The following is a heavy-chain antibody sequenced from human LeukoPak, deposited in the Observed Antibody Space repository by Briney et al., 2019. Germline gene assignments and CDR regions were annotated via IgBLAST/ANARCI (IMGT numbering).Heavy chain of an antibody. Sequence: GGSLRLSFAASGFTFSSYEMNWVRQAPGKGLEWVSYISSSGSTIYYADSVKGRFTISRDNAKNSLYLQMNSLRAEDTAVYYCARGSVWFGEPDYWGQGTLVTVSS. CDR1: GFTFSSYE. V-gene: IGHV3-48*03. CDR3: ARGSVWFGEPDY. CDR2: ISSSGSTI. D-gene: IGHD3-10*01. J-gene: IGHJ4*02.